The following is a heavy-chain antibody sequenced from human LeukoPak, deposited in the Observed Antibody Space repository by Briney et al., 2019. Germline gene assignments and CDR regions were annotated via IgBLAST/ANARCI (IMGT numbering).Heavy chain of an antibody. CDR1: GYTFTGYY. V-gene: IGHV1-2*02. CDR3: ARDQATTVTSYYYYGMDV. J-gene: IGHJ6*02. Sequence: VASVKVSCKASGYTFTGYYMHWVQQAPGQGLEWMGWISPNNGGANFAQKFQGRVTMTRDTSISTAYMELSSLTSDDTAVYYCARDQATTVTSYYYYGMDVWGQGTTVTVSS. D-gene: IGHD4-17*01. CDR2: ISPNNGGA.